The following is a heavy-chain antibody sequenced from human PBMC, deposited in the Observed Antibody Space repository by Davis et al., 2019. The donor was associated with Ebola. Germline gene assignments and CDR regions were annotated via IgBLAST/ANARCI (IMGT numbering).Heavy chain of an antibody. D-gene: IGHD6-13*01. CDR3: ARRIAAAPYYYYGMDV. V-gene: IGHV4-59*01. CDR2: IYYSGST. J-gene: IGHJ6*02. CDR1: GGSISSYY. Sequence: PSETLSLTCTVSGGSISSYYWSWIRQPPGKGLEWIGYIYYSGSTNYNPSLKSRVTISVDTSKNQFSLKLSSVTAADTAVYYCARRIAAAPYYYYGMDVWGQGTTVTVSS.